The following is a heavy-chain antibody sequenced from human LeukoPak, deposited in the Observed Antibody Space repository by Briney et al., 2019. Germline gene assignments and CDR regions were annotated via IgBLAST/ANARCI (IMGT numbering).Heavy chain of an antibody. CDR2: ISSSSSHT. J-gene: IGHJ4*02. V-gene: IGHV3-11*06. Sequence: ESGGSLRLSSAASGFTFSDYYMSWIRQAPGKGLEWVSYISSSSSHTTYADSVKGRFTISRDNAKNSLSLQVNSLRADDTAVYYCARVGSIAAAGTPDYWGQGTLVTVSS. CDR3: ARVGSIAAAGTPDY. CDR1: GFTFSDYY. D-gene: IGHD6-13*01.